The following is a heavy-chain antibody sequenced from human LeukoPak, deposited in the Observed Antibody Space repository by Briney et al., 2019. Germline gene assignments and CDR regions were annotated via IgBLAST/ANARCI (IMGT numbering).Heavy chain of an antibody. D-gene: IGHD3-9*01. CDR1: GYTFTSYY. CDR2: INPSGGST. Sequence: ASVKASCKASGYTFTSYYMHWVRQAPGQGLEWMGIINPSGGSTSYAQKFQGRVTMTRDTSTSTVYMELSSLRSEDTAVYYCARDRYLAYDILTGYLGYYGMDVWGQGTTVTVSS. CDR3: ARDRYLAYDILTGYLGYYGMDV. J-gene: IGHJ6*02. V-gene: IGHV1-46*01.